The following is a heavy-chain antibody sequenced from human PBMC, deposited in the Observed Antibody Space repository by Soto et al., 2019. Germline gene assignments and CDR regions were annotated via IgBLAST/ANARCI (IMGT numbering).Heavy chain of an antibody. Sequence: GGSLRLSCAASGFTFSSYTMHWVRQAPGKGLEWVAVISYDGSDKYYADSVKGRFTISRDNSKNTLYLQMNSLRADDTAVYYCASRRNPYGAYDYWGQGTLVTVSS. J-gene: IGHJ4*02. V-gene: IGHV3-30*14. CDR1: GFTFSSYT. D-gene: IGHD4-17*01. CDR3: ASRRNPYGAYDY. CDR2: ISYDGSDK.